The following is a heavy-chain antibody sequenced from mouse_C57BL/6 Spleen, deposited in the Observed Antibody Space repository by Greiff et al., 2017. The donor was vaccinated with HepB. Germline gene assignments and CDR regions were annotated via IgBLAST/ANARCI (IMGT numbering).Heavy chain of an antibody. CDR2: IHPNSGST. CDR3: ARKETAQAFDY. V-gene: IGHV1-64*01. D-gene: IGHD3-2*02. J-gene: IGHJ2*01. CDR1: GYTFTSYW. Sequence: VQLQQSGAELVKPGASVKLSCKASGYTFTSYWMHWVKQRPGQGLEWIGMIHPNSGSTNYNEKFKSKATLTVDKSSSTAYMQLSSLTSEDSAVYYCARKETAQAFDYWGQGTTLTVSS.